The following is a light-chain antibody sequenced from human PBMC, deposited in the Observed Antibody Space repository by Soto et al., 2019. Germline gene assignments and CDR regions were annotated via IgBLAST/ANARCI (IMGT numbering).Light chain of an antibody. V-gene: IGKV3-11*01. J-gene: IGKJ5*01. CDR1: QSVSSN. CDR3: QQRNVWPPVT. CDR2: GAS. Sequence: EIVLTQSPGTLSLSPGERATLSFRASQSVSSNLAWYQQKPGQAPRLLIYGASTRATGIPARFSGSGSGTDFTLTISSLEPEDSAVYYCQQRNVWPPVTFGQGTRLEI.